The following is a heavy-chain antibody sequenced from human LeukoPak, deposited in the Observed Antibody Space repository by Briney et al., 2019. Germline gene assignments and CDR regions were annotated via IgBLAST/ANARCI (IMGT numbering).Heavy chain of an antibody. Sequence: PGGSLKLSCAASGFTFSSYSMNWVRQAPGKGLEWVSSISRNSSYIYYADSVKGRFTISRDNAKNSLYLQMNSLRAEDTAVYYCARERAARGYAGYWGQGTLVTVSS. CDR2: ISRNSSYI. CDR1: GFTFSSYS. D-gene: IGHD5-12*01. V-gene: IGHV3-21*01. J-gene: IGHJ4*02. CDR3: ARERAARGYAGY.